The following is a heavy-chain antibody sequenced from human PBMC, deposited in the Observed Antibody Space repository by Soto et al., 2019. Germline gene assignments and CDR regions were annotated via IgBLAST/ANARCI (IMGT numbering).Heavy chain of an antibody. Sequence: QAQLVQSGAEVRKPGASVKVSCKASGYTFTTYDINWVRQATGQGLEWLGWMDPNSGSTGYAQNFQGRITMTRNISRNTAHMELSSLQSEDTAAYYCARERKFDFWRKGLDVWGQGTTVTVSS. CDR1: GYTFTTYD. J-gene: IGHJ6*02. V-gene: IGHV1-8*01. CDR3: ARERKFDFWRKGLDV. CDR2: MDPNSGST. D-gene: IGHD3-3*01.